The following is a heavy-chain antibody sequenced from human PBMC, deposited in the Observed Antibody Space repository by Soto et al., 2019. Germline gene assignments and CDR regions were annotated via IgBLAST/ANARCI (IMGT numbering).Heavy chain of an antibody. J-gene: IGHJ4*02. CDR2: FYPGDSYT. D-gene: IGHD4-17*01. CDR1: GYYFPSYW. V-gene: IGHV5-51*01. Sequence: GESLTTSCKGPGYYFPSYWIVWVLQMPGKGLEWMGIFYPGDSYTRYSPSFQGQVTISADRSISTAYLQWSSLKPSDTAMYYCARQGNGAEGFDYWGQGTLVTVSS. CDR3: ARQGNGAEGFDY.